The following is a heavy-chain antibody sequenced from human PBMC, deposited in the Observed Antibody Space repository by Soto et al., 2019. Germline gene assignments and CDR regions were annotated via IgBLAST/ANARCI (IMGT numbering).Heavy chain of an antibody. D-gene: IGHD3-22*01. CDR3: ATSYYDSSGYYYEGDYYGMDV. V-gene: IGHV3-53*01. Sequence: GVLRLSCAASGFTVSSNYMSWVRQAPGKGLEWVSVIYSSGSTYYADSVKGRFTISRDNSKNTLYLQMNSLRAEDTAVYYCATSYYDSSGYYYEGDYYGMDVWGQGTTVTV. CDR1: GFTVSSNY. J-gene: IGHJ6*02. CDR2: IYSSGST.